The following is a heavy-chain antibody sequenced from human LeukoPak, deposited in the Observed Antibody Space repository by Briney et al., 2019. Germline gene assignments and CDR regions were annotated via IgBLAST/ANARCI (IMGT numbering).Heavy chain of an antibody. Sequence: PSQTLSLTCTVSGGSISSGGYYWSWIRQPPGKGLEWIGYIYHSGSTYYNPSLKSRVTISVDRSKNQFSLKLSSVTAADTAVYYCARGGGEYSSSLRGDYYYYMDVWGKGTTVTVSS. CDR2: IYHSGST. J-gene: IGHJ6*03. D-gene: IGHD6-6*01. V-gene: IGHV4-30-2*01. CDR1: GGSISSGGYY. CDR3: ARGGGEYSSSLRGDYYYYMDV.